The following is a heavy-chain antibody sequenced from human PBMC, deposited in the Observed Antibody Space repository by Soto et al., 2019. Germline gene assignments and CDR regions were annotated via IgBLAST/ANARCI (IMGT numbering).Heavy chain of an antibody. D-gene: IGHD1-26*01. J-gene: IGHJ4*02. V-gene: IGHV1-69*13. CDR1: GCTFSSYA. Sequence: GASVKASCKASGCTFSSYAISWVRQAPGQGLEWMGGIIPIFGTANYAQKFQGRVTITADESTSTAYMELSSLRSEDTAVYYCARAGGPVGATDYWGQGTLVTVSS. CDR2: IIPIFGTA. CDR3: ARAGGPVGATDY.